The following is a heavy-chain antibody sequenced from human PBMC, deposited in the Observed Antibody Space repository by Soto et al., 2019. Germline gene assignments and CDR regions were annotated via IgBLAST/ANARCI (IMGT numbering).Heavy chain of an antibody. V-gene: IGHV4-30-4*01. D-gene: IGHD4-17*01. J-gene: IGHJ4*02. CDR3: ARENRGTVTSFDY. CDR2: IYYSGST. Sequence: SETLSLTCAVSGGSISSGNYYWSWIRQPPGKGLEWIGYIYYSGSTYYNPSLKSRVTISVDTSKNQFSLKLSSVTAADTAVYYCARENRGTVTSFDYWGQGTLVTVSS. CDR1: GGSISSGNYY.